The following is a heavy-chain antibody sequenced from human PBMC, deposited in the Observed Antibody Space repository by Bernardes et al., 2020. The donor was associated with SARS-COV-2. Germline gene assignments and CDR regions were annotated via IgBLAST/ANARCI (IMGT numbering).Heavy chain of an antibody. Sequence: GWSLRLSCAPSEFSVSSNYMGWVRQAPGKGLEWVSILYSGGRTYYADSVEGRFSVSRDKSRNTLYLQMTSLRVEDTAIYYCARHWNTVDHWGQGTQVTVSS. CDR1: EFSVSSNY. D-gene: IGHD1-1*01. V-gene: IGHV3-53*01. CDR2: LYSGGRT. CDR3: ARHWNTVDH. J-gene: IGHJ4*02.